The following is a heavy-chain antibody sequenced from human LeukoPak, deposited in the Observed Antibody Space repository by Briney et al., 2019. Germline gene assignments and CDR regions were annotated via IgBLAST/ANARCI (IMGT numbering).Heavy chain of an antibody. CDR2: IHGSGGVT. Sequence: GGSLRLSCTASAFSFSSYAMTWLRQAPGKGLEWVSGIHGSGGVTYYADSVKGRFTISRDNSKNTLYLQMNSLRVEDTAVYYCAKDSNGDYVGAFDSWGQGTMVTVSS. V-gene: IGHV3-23*01. J-gene: IGHJ3*02. CDR1: AFSFSSYA. CDR3: AKDSNGDYVGAFDS. D-gene: IGHD4-17*01.